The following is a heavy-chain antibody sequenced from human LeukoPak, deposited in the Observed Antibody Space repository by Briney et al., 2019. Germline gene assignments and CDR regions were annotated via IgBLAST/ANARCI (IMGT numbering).Heavy chain of an antibody. CDR2: IYYSGST. CDR3: ARERRYCSSTSCHPYYYYYGMDV. V-gene: IGHV4-59*01. Sequence: SETLSLTCAVYGGSFSGYYWSWIRQPPGKGLEWLGYIYYSGSTNYNPSLKSRVTISVDTSKNQFSLKLSSVTAADTAVYYCARERRYCSSTSCHPYYYYYGMDVWGQGTTVTVSS. D-gene: IGHD2-2*01. J-gene: IGHJ6*02. CDR1: GGSFSGYY.